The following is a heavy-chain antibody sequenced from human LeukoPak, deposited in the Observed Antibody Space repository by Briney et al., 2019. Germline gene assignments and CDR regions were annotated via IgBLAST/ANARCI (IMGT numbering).Heavy chain of an antibody. D-gene: IGHD4-11*01. CDR3: AKGGDDYTTYYYMDV. CDR1: AFTFSNYA. V-gene: IGHV3-23*01. J-gene: IGHJ6*03. CDR2: ISGSGGST. Sequence: GGSLRLSCAASAFTFSNYAMSWVRQAPGKGLEWVSDISGSGGSTYYADSAKGRFTISRDNSKNTLYLQMNGLRAEDTAVYYCAKGGDDYTTYYYMDVWGKGTTVTVSS.